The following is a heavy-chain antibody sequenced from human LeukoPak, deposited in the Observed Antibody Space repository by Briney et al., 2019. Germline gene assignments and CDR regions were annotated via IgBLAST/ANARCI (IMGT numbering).Heavy chain of an antibody. CDR3: ARGSNYVSDYYFDV. V-gene: IGHV4-34*01. D-gene: IGHD4-11*01. CDR1: GVSLRGYY. CDR2: VNHEGDS. Sequence: PSETLSLTCAVYGVSLRGYYWSWIRQSPGKGLEWIGEVNHEGDSIYSPSLKSRLTLSVDMSKNQFSLNLRSVTAADTAVYFCARGSNYVSDYYFDVWGKGTTVIVSS. J-gene: IGHJ6*03.